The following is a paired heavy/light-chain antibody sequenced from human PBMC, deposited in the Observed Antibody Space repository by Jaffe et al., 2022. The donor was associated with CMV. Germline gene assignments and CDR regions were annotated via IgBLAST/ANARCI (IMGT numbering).Heavy chain of an antibody. Sequence: EVQLVESGGGLVQPGGSLRLSCAASGFTFSSYEMNWVRQAPGKGLEWVSYISSSGSTIYYADSVKGRFTISRDNAKNSLYLQMNSLRAEDTAVYYCARVVGYCSGGSCYRGWFDPWGQGTLVTVSS. J-gene: IGHJ5*02. V-gene: IGHV3-48*03. CDR3: ARVVGYCSGGSCYRGWFDP. D-gene: IGHD2-15*01. CDR1: GFTFSSYE. CDR2: ISSSGSTI.
Light chain of an antibody. CDR1: QSVSSN. Sequence: EIVMTQSPATLSVSPGERATLSCRASQSVSSNLAWYQQKPGQAPRLLIYGASTRATGIPARFSGSGSGTEFTLTISSLQSEDFAVYYCQQYNNWPPVTFGGGTKVEIK. V-gene: IGKV3-15*01. J-gene: IGKJ4*01. CDR3: QQYNNWPPVT. CDR2: GAS.